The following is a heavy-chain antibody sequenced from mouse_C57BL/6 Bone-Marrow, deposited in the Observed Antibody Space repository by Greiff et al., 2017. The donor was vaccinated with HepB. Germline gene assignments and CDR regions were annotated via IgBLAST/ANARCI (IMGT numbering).Heavy chain of an antibody. CDR3: VRHERGIYAMDY. J-gene: IGHJ4*01. V-gene: IGHV10-1*01. Sequence: EVKLMESGGGLVQPKGSLKLSCAASGFSFNTYAMNWVRQAPGKGLEWVARIRSKSNNYATYYADSVKDRFTISRDDSESMLYLQMNNLKTEDTAMYYCVRHERGIYAMDYWGQGTSVTVSS. CDR2: IRSKSNNYAT. CDR1: GFSFNTYA.